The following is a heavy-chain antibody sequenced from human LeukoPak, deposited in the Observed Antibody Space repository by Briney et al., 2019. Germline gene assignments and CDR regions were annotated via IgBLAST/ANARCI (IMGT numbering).Heavy chain of an antibody. D-gene: IGHD5-18*01. CDR3: YSDTGTAMGGAHY. CDR1: GSTVSRHS. Sequence: SGGSRTPSWPLSGSTVSRHSASCDRQAPGKGLEWVSVIYSGGSTYYADSVKGRFTISRHNSKKTLYLQMNSLRAEDTAVYKCYSDTGTAMGGAHYWGQGTLVTVSS. CDR2: IYSGGST. V-gene: IGHV3-53*04. J-gene: IGHJ4*02.